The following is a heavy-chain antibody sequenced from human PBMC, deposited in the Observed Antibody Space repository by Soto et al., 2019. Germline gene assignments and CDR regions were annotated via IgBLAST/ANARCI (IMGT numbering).Heavy chain of an antibody. CDR3: ARVERYYDSGVWGGYFQY. Sequence: PSETLSLTCTVSGGSISSGGYYWSWIRQDPGKGLEWIGYMYYGGTPYYNPSLKSRVTISVDTSKNQFSLKLNSVTAADTAVYYCARVERYYDSGVWGGYFQYWGQGTLVTVS. CDR2: MYYGGTP. CDR1: GGSISSGGYY. V-gene: IGHV4-31*03. D-gene: IGHD3-22*01. J-gene: IGHJ4*02.